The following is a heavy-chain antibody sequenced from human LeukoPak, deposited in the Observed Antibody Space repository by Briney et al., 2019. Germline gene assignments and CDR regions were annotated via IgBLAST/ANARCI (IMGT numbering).Heavy chain of an antibody. V-gene: IGHV4-30-4*01. CDR1: GGSISSGDYY. D-gene: IGHD5/OR15-5a*01. Sequence: SQTLSLTCTVSGGSISSGDYYWSWIRQPPGKGLEWIGYIYYSGSTYYNPSIKSRVTISVDTSKNQFSLKLSSVTAADTAVYYCARESTIRSYYFDYWGQGTLVTVSS. CDR2: IYYSGST. CDR3: ARESTIRSYYFDY. J-gene: IGHJ4*02.